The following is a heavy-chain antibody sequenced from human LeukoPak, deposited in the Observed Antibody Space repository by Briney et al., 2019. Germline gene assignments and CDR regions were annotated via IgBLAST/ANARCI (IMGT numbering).Heavy chain of an antibody. CDR1: GFSFRTYG. V-gene: IGHV3-30*02. Sequence: GGSLRLSCVASGFSFRTYGMHWVRQAPGKGLEWVALIHYDGSDKEFPDSVKGRFTVSRDNSKKMLYLQMNNLRAEDTAVYYCAAGVEYFDYWGQGALVTVSS. D-gene: IGHD3-10*01. J-gene: IGHJ4*02. CDR2: IHYDGSDK. CDR3: AAGVEYFDY.